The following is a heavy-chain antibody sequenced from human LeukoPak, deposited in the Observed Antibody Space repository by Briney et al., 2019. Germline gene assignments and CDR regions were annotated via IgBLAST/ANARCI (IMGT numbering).Heavy chain of an antibody. Sequence: PSQTLSLTCTVSGTSISSGAYSWSWVRQHPGKGLEWIAYIYYSGNTYYNPSLKRRATISVDTSKNQFSLKLSSVTAADTAVYYCAGTITIFGALGYFDYWGQGTLVTVSS. CDR3: AGTITIFGALGYFDY. CDR1: GTSISSGAYS. J-gene: IGHJ4*02. CDR2: IYYSGNT. D-gene: IGHD3-3*01. V-gene: IGHV4-31*03.